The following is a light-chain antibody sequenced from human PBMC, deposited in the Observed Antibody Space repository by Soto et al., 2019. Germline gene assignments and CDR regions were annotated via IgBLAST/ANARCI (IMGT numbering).Light chain of an antibody. CDR3: QQYGSSPPYT. CDR2: GAS. J-gene: IGKJ2*01. Sequence: EIVLTQSPGTLSLSPGERATLSCRASHSVSSIYLAWYQQKPGQASRLLIYGASSRATGIPDRFSGSGSGTDFTLTISRLEPEDFAVYYCQQYGSSPPYTFGQGTKLEIK. V-gene: IGKV3-20*01. CDR1: HSVSSIY.